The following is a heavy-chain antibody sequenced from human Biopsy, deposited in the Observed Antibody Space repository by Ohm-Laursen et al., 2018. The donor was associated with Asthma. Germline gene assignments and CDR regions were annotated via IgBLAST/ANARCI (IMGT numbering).Heavy chain of an antibody. J-gene: IGHJ3*01. V-gene: IGHV3-23*01. CDR2: ISPDGRSA. Sequence: GSLRLSCAASGFTFGGYAMSWARQAPGKGLEWVSTISPDGRSAHGPDSFRGRFTISRDNSRDTLYLQMRSLRADDTAVYYCVNDTVEDRGGYYTFDVWGQGTKVTVSS. CDR3: VNDTVEDRGGYYTFDV. CDR1: GFTFGGYA. D-gene: IGHD3-22*01.